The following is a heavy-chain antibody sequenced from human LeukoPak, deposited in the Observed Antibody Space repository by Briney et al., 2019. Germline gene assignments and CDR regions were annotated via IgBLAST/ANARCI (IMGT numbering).Heavy chain of an antibody. D-gene: IGHD3-10*01. CDR3: ARRTLGRYFDY. V-gene: IGHV3-21*01. CDR2: ISSSSSYI. CDR1: GFTFSSYS. Sequence: GGSLRLSCAASGFTFSSYSMNWVRQAPGKGLEWVSSISSSSSYIYYADSVKGRFTISRDNAKNSLCLQMNSLRAEDTAVYYCARRTLGRYFDYWGQGTLVTVSS. J-gene: IGHJ4*02.